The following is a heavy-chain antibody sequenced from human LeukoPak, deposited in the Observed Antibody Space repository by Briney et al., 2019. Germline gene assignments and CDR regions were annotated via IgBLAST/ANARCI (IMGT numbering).Heavy chain of an antibody. CDR2: ISAYNGNT. V-gene: IGHV1-18*01. CDR1: GYTFTSYG. Sequence: GASVKVSCKASGYTFTSYGISWVRQAPGQGLEWMGWISAYNGNTNYAQKLQGRVTMTTDTSTSTAYMELRSLRSDDTAVYYCARVERTTIVLMMYYYGMDVWGQGTTVTVSS. D-gene: IGHD2-8*01. J-gene: IGHJ6*02. CDR3: ARVERTTIVLMMYYYGMDV.